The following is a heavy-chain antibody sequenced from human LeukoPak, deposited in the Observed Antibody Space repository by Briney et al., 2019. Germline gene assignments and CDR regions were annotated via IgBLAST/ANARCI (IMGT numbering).Heavy chain of an antibody. Sequence: GGSLRLSCAASGFTFSSYSMNWVRQAPGKGLEWVSSISSSSSYIYYADSVKGRFTISRDNAKNSLYLQMNSLRAEDTALYYCARDSSGYYSGGNDYWGQGTLVTVSS. CDR2: ISSSSSYI. CDR3: ARDSSGYYSGGNDY. D-gene: IGHD3-22*01. CDR1: GFTFSSYS. V-gene: IGHV3-21*04. J-gene: IGHJ4*02.